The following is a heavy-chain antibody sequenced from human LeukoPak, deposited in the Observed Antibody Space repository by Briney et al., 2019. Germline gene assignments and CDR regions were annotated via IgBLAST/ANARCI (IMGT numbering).Heavy chain of an antibody. D-gene: IGHD6-19*01. CDR2: TSWNSGSI. CDR1: GFSFDDYA. Sequence: SLRLSCAASGFSFDDYAMHWVRQAPGKGLEWVSGTSWNSGSIGYADSVKGRFTITRDNAKNSLYLQMNSLRAEDTALYYCAKEGGAGLDYWGQGTLVTVSS. J-gene: IGHJ4*02. CDR3: AKEGGAGLDY. V-gene: IGHV3-9*01.